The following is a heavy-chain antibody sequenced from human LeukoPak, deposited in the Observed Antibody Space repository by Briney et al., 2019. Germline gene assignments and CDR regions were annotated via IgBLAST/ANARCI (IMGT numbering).Heavy chain of an antibody. CDR1: GYTFTSYG. CDR2: IIPILGIA. V-gene: IGHV1-69*04. CDR3: AREGSSLDY. Sequence: RASVKVSCKASGYTFTSYGISWVRQAPGQGLEWMGRIIPILGIANYAQKFQGRVTITADKSTSTAYMELSSLRSEDTAVYYCAREGSSLDYWGQGTLVTVSS. J-gene: IGHJ4*02. D-gene: IGHD1-26*01.